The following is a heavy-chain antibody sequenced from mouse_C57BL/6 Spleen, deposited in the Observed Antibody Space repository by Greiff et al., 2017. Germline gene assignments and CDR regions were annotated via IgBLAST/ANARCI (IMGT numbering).Heavy chain of an antibody. CDR2: IYPRDGST. V-gene: IGHV1-85*01. Sequence: QVTLKESGPELVKPGASVKLSCKASGYTFTSYDINWVKQRPGQGLEWIGWIYPRDGSTKYNEKFKGKATLTVDTSSSTAYMELHSLTSEDSAVYFCARSQGTGKEAWFAYWGQGTLVTVSA. CDR1: GYTFTSYD. J-gene: IGHJ3*01. CDR3: ARSQGTGKEAWFAY. D-gene: IGHD4-1*01.